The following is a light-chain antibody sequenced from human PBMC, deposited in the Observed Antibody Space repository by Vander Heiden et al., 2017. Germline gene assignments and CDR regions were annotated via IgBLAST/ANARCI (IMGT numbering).Light chain of an antibody. J-gene: IGKJ5*01. V-gene: IGKV1-39*01. Sequence: DIQMTQSPSSLSASVGDRVTITCRASQSISSYLNWYQQKPGKAPKLLIYAASSLQSGVPSSFSGSVSGTDFTLTISRLQPEDFATYYCQQSDSTPITFGQGTQLDIK. CDR2: AAS. CDR3: QQSDSTPIT. CDR1: QSISSY.